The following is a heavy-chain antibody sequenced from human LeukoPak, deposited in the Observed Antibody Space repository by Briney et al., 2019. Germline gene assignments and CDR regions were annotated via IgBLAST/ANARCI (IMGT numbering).Heavy chain of an antibody. V-gene: IGHV6-1*01. J-gene: IGHJ4*02. D-gene: IGHD1/OR15-1a*01. CDR3: ARSQTGGTFDF. CDR1: GDSVPSNSVT. CDR2: TYYRSTWYN. Sequence: SQTLSLTCAISGDSVPSNSVTWNWIRQSPSRGLEWLGRTYYRSTWYNDYAVSVRGRITVNPDTSKNQFSLHLNSVTPEDTAVYYCARSQTGGTFDFWGQGALVTVSS.